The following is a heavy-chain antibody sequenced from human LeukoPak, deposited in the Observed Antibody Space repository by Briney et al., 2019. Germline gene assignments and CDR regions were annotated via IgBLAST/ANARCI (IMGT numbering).Heavy chain of an antibody. Sequence: ASAKVSCKASGYTFTSYGISWVRQAPGQGLEWMGWISAYNVNTNYVQKFQGRVTMTTDTSTSTAYMELRSLRSDDTAVYYCAREGDPYSYGYFDYWGQGTLVTVSS. CDR1: GYTFTSYG. CDR3: AREGDPYSYGYFDY. D-gene: IGHD5-18*01. J-gene: IGHJ4*02. CDR2: ISAYNVNT. V-gene: IGHV1-18*01.